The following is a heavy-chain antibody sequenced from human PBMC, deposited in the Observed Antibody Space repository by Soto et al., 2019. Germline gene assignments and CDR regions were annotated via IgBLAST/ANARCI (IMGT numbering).Heavy chain of an antibody. D-gene: IGHD2-8*01. CDR2: ITGSGRDT. CDR1: GFTFRNNV. CDR3: AKNGLDNSPSAIDS. Sequence: GGSLKLSCAASGFTFRNNVLSWVRQAPGKGLDWVSGITGSGRDTYYADYVNGRFTISRDNSKNMVFLQMNSLRAEDTALYYCAKNGLDNSPSAIDSWGPGTLVTVSS. V-gene: IGHV3-23*01. J-gene: IGHJ4*02.